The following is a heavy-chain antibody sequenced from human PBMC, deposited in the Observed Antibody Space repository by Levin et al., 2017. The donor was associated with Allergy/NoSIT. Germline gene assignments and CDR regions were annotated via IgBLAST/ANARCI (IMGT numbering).Heavy chain of an antibody. V-gene: IGHV3-30*18. D-gene: IGHD3-3*01. CDR3: AKDQAITIFGVVTGGDAFDI. Sequence: GESLKISCAASGFTFSSYGMHWVRQAPGKGLEWVAVISYDGSNKYYADSVKGRFTISRDNSKNTLYLQMNSLRAEDTAVYYCAKDQAITIFGVVTGGDAFDIWGQGTMVTVSS. CDR1: GFTFSSYG. J-gene: IGHJ3*02. CDR2: ISYDGSNK.